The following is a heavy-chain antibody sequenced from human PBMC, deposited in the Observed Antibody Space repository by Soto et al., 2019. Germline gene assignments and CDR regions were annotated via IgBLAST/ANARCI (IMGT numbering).Heavy chain of an antibody. CDR3: ARGDYYDSSGYYYGVSNYFDY. CDR2: IYYSGST. J-gene: IGHJ4*02. V-gene: IGHV4-31*03. D-gene: IGHD3-22*01. CDR1: GGSISSGGYY. Sequence: SETLSLTCTVSGGSISSGGYYWSWIRQHPGKGLEWIGYIYYSGSTYYNPSLKSRVTISVDTSKNQFSLKLSSVTAADTAVYYCARGDYYDSSGYYYGVSNYFDYWGQGTLVTVSS.